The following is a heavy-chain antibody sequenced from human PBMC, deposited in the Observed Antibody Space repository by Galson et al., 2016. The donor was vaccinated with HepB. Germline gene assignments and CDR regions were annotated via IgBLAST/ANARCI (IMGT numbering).Heavy chain of an antibody. CDR2: IYPGDSHS. J-gene: IGHJ6*02. CDR1: GYIFNNFW. CDR3: ARTHSGGTHYYYYAMDV. V-gene: IGHV5-51*01. D-gene: IGHD2-15*01. Sequence: QSGAEVKKPGESLKISCKGSGYIFNNFWVAWVRQMPGKGLEWMGIIYPGDSHSRYSPSLQGQVTISAAKSINTAYLQWRSLTASDTAVYYRARTHSGGTHYYYYAMDVWGQGTTVTVSS.